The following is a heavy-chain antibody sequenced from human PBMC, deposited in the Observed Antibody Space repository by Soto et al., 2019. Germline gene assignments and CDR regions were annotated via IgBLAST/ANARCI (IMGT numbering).Heavy chain of an antibody. CDR3: ARESMNYYGSGSYSFDY. CDR1: GFTFSSYS. D-gene: IGHD3-10*01. CDR2: ISSSSSTI. Sequence: EVQLVESGGGLVQPGGSLRLSCAASGFTFSSYSMNWVRQAPGKGLEWVSYISSSSSTIYYADSVKGRFTISRDNAKKELYLQMNSLRAEDTAVYYCARESMNYYGSGSYSFDYWGQGTLVTVSS. V-gene: IGHV3-48*01. J-gene: IGHJ4*02.